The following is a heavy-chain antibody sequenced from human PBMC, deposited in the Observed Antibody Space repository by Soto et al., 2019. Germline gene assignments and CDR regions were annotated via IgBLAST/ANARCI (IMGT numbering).Heavy chain of an antibody. CDR3: ARAKNYYDYYGMDV. CDR1: GFTFSSYA. CDR2: ISYAGSNK. V-gene: IGHV3-30-3*01. Sequence: QVQLVESGGGVVQPGRSLRLSCAASGFTFSSYAMHWVRQAPGKGLEWVAVISYAGSNKYYADSVKGRFTISRDNSKNTLYLQMNSLRAEDTAGDYCARAKNYYDYYGMDVWGQGTTVTVSS. J-gene: IGHJ6*02.